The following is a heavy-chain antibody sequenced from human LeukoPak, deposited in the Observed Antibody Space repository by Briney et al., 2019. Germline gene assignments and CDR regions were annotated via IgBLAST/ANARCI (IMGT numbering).Heavy chain of an antibody. D-gene: IGHD2-15*01. CDR2: ISYDGSNK. V-gene: IGHV3-30-3*01. Sequence: GGSLRLSCAASGFTFSSYAMHWVRQAPGKGLEWVAVISYDGSNKYYADSVKGRFTISRDNSKNTLYLQMNSLRAEDTAVYYCARAPGLFRIPPDSNFDYWGQGTLVTVSS. CDR1: GFTFSSYA. J-gene: IGHJ4*02. CDR3: ARAPGLFRIPPDSNFDY.